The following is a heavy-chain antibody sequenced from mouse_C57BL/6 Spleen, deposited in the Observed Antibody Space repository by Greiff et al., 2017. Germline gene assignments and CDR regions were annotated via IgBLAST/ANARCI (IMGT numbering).Heavy chain of an antibody. Sequence: VHLVESGPELVKPGASVKISCKASGYAFSSSWMNWVKQRPGKGLEWIGRIYPGDGDTNYNGKFKGKATLTADKSSSTAYMQLSSLTSEDSAVYFCARGGTTGPYYYAMDYWGQGTSVTVSS. CDR2: IYPGDGDT. CDR3: ARGGTTGPYYYAMDY. J-gene: IGHJ4*01. D-gene: IGHD1-1*01. CDR1: GYAFSSSW. V-gene: IGHV1-82*01.